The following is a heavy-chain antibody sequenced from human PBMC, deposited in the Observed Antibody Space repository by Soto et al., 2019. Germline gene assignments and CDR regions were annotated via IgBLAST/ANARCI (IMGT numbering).Heavy chain of an antibody. D-gene: IGHD3-22*01. V-gene: IGHV3-23*01. J-gene: IGHJ4*02. CDR3: AKGSSASRPYYFDY. Sequence: EVQLLESGGGLVQPGGSLRLSCAASGFTFSTYARSWVRQAPGKGLEWVSAITGSGGSTYYADSVKGRFTISRDNSKNTLYLQMNSLRADDTAVYYCAKGSSASRPYYFDYWGQGTLVTVSS. CDR2: ITGSGGST. CDR1: GFTFSTYA.